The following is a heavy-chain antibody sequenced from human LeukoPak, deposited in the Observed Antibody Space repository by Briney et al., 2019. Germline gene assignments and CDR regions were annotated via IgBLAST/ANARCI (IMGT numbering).Heavy chain of an antibody. CDR2: ISSDGSTI. V-gene: IGHV3-48*03. D-gene: IGHD3-22*01. CDR3: AKGQGTMGWLFFQH. J-gene: IGHJ1*01. CDR1: GFTFSSYE. Sequence: PGGSLRLSCAASGFTFSSYEMNWGRQAPGEGLEWVSYISSDGSTIYYADSVKGRFTISRDSAKSSLYLQMNSLRADDTAVYYCAKGQGTMGWLFFQHWGQGTLVTVSA.